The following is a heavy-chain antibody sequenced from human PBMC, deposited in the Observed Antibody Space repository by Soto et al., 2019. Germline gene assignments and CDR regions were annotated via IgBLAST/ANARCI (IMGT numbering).Heavy chain of an antibody. D-gene: IGHD3-3*01. V-gene: IGHV5-51*01. CDR2: IYPGDSDT. J-gene: IGHJ3*02. CDR1: GYSFTSYW. Sequence: PGESLQISCKGSGYSFTSYWIGWVRQMPGKGLEWMGIIYPGDSDTRYSPSFQGQVTISADKSISTAYLQWSSLKASDTAMYYCARAIITIFGVVIIEAFDIWGQGTMVTVS. CDR3: ARAIITIFGVVIIEAFDI.